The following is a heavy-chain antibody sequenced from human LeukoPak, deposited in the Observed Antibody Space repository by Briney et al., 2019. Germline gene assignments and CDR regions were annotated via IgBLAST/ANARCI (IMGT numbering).Heavy chain of an antibody. V-gene: IGHV4-34*01. D-gene: IGHD2-2*01. CDR2: INHSGST. CDR3: ARAGCSSTICYYYFDY. CDR1: GGSFSGYY. J-gene: IGHJ4*02. Sequence: SETLSLTCAVYGGSFSGYYWSWIRQPPGKGLEWIGEINHSGSTNYNPSLKSRVTISVDTSKNQFSLKLSSVTAADTAVYYCARAGCSSTICYYYFDYWGQGTLVTVSS.